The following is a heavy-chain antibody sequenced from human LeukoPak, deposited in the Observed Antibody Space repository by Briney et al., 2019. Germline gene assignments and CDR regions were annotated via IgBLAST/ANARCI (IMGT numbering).Heavy chain of an antibody. CDR2: IRYDGSNK. V-gene: IGHV3-30*02. CDR1: GFTFSSYG. CDR3: ARAPGSYEAVDYYGMDV. Sequence: PGGSLRLSCAASGFTFSSYGMHWVRQAPGKGLEWVAFIRYDGSNKYYADSVKGRFTISRDNSKNTLYLQMNSLRAEDTAVYYCARAPGSYEAVDYYGMDVWGQGTTVTVSS. D-gene: IGHD1-26*01. J-gene: IGHJ6*02.